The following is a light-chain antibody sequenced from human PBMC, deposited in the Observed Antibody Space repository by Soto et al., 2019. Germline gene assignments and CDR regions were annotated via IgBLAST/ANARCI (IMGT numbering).Light chain of an antibody. CDR1: QSLLDSDDGNTY. CDR3: QQYNNWPLT. Sequence: DIVMTQSPLSLTVTPGEPASISCRSSQSLLDSDDGNTYLDWYLQKPGQSAQLLIYGASTRATGIPARFSGSGSGTEFTLTISSLQSEDFSAYYCQQYNNWPLTFGQGTKVDIK. J-gene: IGKJ1*01. V-gene: IGKV2-40*01. CDR2: GAS.